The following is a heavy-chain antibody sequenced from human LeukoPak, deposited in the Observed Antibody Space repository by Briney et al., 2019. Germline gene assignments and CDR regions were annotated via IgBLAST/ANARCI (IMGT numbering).Heavy chain of an antibody. D-gene: IGHD6-6*01. CDR3: ARVGSSSSYHYYYMDV. V-gene: IGHV1-2*02. Sequence: GASVKVSCKTSGYIFVGYHMHWVRQAPGQGLEWMGWINPNTGVTNYAQKFQGRVTMTRDTSISTAYMELSRLRSDDTAVYYCARVGSSSSYHYYYMDVWGKGTTVTVSS. J-gene: IGHJ6*03. CDR1: GYIFVGYH. CDR2: INPNTGVT.